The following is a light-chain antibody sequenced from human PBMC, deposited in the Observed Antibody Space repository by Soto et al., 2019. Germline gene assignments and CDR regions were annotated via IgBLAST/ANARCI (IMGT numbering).Light chain of an antibody. CDR1: SSDVGGYNY. J-gene: IGLJ2*01. CDR2: GVN. V-gene: IGLV2-8*01. CDR3: NSYAGSNNVV. Sequence: QSALTQPPSASGSPGQSVTISCTGTSSDVGGYNYVSWYQQHPGKAPQLMIYGVNKRPSGVPDRFSGSKSGNTASLTVSGLQAEDEADYYCNSYAGSNNVVFGGGTKLTVL.